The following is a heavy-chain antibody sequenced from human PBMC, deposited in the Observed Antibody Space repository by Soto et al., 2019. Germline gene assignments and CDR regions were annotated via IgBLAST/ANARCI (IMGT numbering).Heavy chain of an antibody. CDR1: GGTFSSYT. CDR2: IIPILGIA. J-gene: IGHJ5*02. CDR3: ARDSPYNWNDGPKLVWFDP. Sequence: AASVKVSCKASGGTFSSYTISWVLQAPGQGLEWMGRIIPILGIANYAQKFQGRVTITADKSTSTAYMELSSLRSEDTAVYYCARDSPYNWNDGPKLVWFDPWGQGTRVTVSS. V-gene: IGHV1-69*04. D-gene: IGHD1-1*01.